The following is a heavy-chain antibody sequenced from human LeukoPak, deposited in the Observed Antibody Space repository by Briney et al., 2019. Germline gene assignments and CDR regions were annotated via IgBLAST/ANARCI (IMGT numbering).Heavy chain of an antibody. V-gene: IGHV1-18*01. CDR1: GYTFTSYG. J-gene: IGHJ4*02. CDR2: ISAYNGNT. Sequence: ASVKVSCKASGYTFTSYGISWVRQAPGQGLEWMGWISAYNGNTNYAQKLQGRVTMTTDTSTSTAYMELRSLRSDDTAVYYCARGRIPVHYGSGSYLGSYFDYWGQGTLVTVSS. CDR3: ARGRIPVHYGSGSYLGSYFDY. D-gene: IGHD3-10*01.